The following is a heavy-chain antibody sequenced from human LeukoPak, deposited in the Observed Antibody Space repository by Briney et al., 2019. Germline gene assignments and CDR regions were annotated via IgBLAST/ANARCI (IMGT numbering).Heavy chain of an antibody. D-gene: IGHD3-9*01. CDR3: ASLITIFDAFDI. CDR2: ISYDGSNK. CDR1: GFTFSSYA. J-gene: IGHJ3*02. V-gene: IGHV3-30*04. Sequence: GGSLRLSCAASGFTFSSYAMHWVCQAPGRGLEWVAVISYDGSNKYYADSVKGRFTISRDNSKNTLYLQMNSLRAEDTAVYYCASLITIFDAFDIWGQGTMVTVSS.